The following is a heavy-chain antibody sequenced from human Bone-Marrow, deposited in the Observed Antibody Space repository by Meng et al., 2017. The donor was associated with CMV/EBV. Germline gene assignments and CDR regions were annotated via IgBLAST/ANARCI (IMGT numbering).Heavy chain of an antibody. V-gene: IGHV1-18*01. CDR1: GYTFTSYG. J-gene: IGHJ4*02. Sequence: ASVKVSCKASGYTFTSYGISWVRQAPGQGLEWMGWISAYNGNTNYAQKLQGRVTMTTDTSTSTDYMELRRLRSDDTAVYYCARDQWGGSSLRWDYWGQGTLVPVSS. CDR2: ISAYNGNT. D-gene: IGHD6-6*01. CDR3: ARDQWGGSSLRWDY.